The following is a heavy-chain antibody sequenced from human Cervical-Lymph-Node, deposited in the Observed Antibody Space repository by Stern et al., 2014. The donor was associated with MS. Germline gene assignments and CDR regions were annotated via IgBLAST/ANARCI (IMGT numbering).Heavy chain of an antibody. CDR1: SDSFSGYF. D-gene: IGHD2-21*01. CDR3: ARGPRTLTLMIVVSSSHGMDV. Sequence: QVQLQQWGAGMLKPSETLTLTCAVNSDSFSGYFWSWIRQAPGKGLEWIGEISHSGSTNYSPSLKSRATISVDTSKKQFSLKLTSVTAADTAVYYCARGPRTLTLMIVVSSSHGMDVWGQGTTVTVSS. CDR2: ISHSGST. J-gene: IGHJ6*02. V-gene: IGHV4-34*01.